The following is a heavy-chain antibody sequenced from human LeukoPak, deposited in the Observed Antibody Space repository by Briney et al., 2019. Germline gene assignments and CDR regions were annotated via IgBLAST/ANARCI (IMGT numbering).Heavy chain of an antibody. CDR2: TNPSTGGT. Sequence: ASVKVSCKTSGYTFTGSYLHWVRQVPGQGLEWMGWTNPSTGGTKSAQQLEGRVTMTRDTSNTTGYLELRSLRLDDTATYYCARGGAFCSITTCHEFDHWGQGTLVIVSS. J-gene: IGHJ4*02. CDR3: ARGGAFCSITTCHEFDH. V-gene: IGHV1-2*02. CDR1: GYTFTGSY. D-gene: IGHD2-2*01.